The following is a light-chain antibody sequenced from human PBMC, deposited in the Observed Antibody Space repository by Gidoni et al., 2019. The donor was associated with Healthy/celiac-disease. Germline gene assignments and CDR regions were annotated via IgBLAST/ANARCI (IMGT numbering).Light chain of an antibody. V-gene: IGLV1-51*02. Sequence: QSVLTQPPSVSAAPGPKVTISCSGSSSNIGNNYVSWYQQLPGTAPKLLIYENNKRPSGIPDRFSGSKSGTSATLGITGLQTGDEADYYCGTWDSSLSFWVFGGGTKLTVL. CDR2: ENN. CDR1: SSNIGNNY. CDR3: GTWDSSLSFWV. J-gene: IGLJ3*02.